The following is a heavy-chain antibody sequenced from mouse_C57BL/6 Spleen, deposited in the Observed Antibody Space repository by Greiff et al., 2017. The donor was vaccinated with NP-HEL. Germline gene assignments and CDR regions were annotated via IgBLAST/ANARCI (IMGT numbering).Heavy chain of an antibody. V-gene: IGHV5-4*03. Sequence: EVKLVESGGGLVKPGGSLKLSCAASGSTFSSYAMSWVRQTPEKRLEWVATISDGGSYTYYQDNVKGRFTISRDNAKNNLYLQMSHLKSEDTAMYYCARVGDYGYFDYWGQGTTLTVSS. J-gene: IGHJ2*01. CDR1: GSTFSSYA. D-gene: IGHD2-4*01. CDR2: ISDGGSYT. CDR3: ARVGDYGYFDY.